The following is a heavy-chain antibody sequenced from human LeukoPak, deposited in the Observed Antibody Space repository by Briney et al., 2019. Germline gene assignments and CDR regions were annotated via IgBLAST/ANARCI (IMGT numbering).Heavy chain of an antibody. CDR3: AKVDSDSGSYWRAYFDY. D-gene: IGHD1-26*01. J-gene: IGHJ4*02. CDR2: ISGSGGST. CDR1: GFTFTNYA. V-gene: IGHV3-23*01. Sequence: GGSLRLSCAASGFTFTNYAMSWVRQAPGMGLEWVSAISGSGGSTYYADSVKGRFTISRDNSKNTLYLQMNSLRAEDTALYYCAKVDSDSGSYWRAYFDYWGQGTLVTVSS.